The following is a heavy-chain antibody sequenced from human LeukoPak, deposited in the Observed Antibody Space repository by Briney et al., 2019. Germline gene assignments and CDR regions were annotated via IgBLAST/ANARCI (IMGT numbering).Heavy chain of an antibody. CDR3: AKRGYLHDYAKFNIDY. Sequence: GGSLRLSCAASGLTFTNYGMNCVRQAPGKGLEWVAFIRYDGSNEYYADSVKGRFTISRDNSKNTLYLHMNSLRAEDTAVYYCAKRGYLHDYAKFNIDYWGQGTLVTVS. CDR2: IRYDGSNE. J-gene: IGHJ4*02. V-gene: IGHV3-30*02. D-gene: IGHD4-17*01. CDR1: GLTFTNYG.